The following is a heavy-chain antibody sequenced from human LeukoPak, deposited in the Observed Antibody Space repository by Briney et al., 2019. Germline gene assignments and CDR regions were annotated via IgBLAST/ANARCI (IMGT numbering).Heavy chain of an antibody. Sequence: SETLSLTCAVYGGSFSGYYWSWIRQPPGKGLEWIGEINHSGSTNYNPSLKSRVTISVDTPKNQFSLKLSSVTAADTAVYYCARETHTMVRGVIIEDWFDPWGQGTLVTVSS. V-gene: IGHV4-34*01. CDR1: GGSFSGYY. D-gene: IGHD3-10*01. CDR3: ARETHTMVRGVIIEDWFDP. CDR2: INHSGST. J-gene: IGHJ5*02.